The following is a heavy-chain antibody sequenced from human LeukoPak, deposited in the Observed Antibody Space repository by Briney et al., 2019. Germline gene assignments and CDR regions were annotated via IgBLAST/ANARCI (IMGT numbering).Heavy chain of an antibody. CDR1: GFTFSSYS. D-gene: IGHD2-2*01. Sequence: PGGSLRLSCAASGFTFSSYSMNWVRQAPGEGLEWVSSISSSSSYIYYADSVKGRFTISRDNAKNSLYLQMNSLRAEDTAVYYCARIVVVPAAVHYYMDVWGKGTTVTVSS. CDR3: ARIVVVPAAVHYYMDV. CDR2: ISSSSSYI. V-gene: IGHV3-21*01. J-gene: IGHJ6*03.